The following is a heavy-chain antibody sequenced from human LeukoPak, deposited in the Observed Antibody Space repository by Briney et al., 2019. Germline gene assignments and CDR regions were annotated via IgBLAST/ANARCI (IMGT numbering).Heavy chain of an antibody. Sequence: SQTLSLTCTASGGSISSGGYYWSWIRQHPGKGLEWIGYIYYSGSTYYNPSLKGRVTISVDTSKNQFSLKLSSVTAADTAVYYCARVFTRYYYDSSGYPRRPYYFDYRGQGTLVTVSS. J-gene: IGHJ4*02. CDR2: IYYSGST. V-gene: IGHV4-31*03. CDR3: ARVFTRYYYDSSGYPRRPYYFDY. D-gene: IGHD3-22*01. CDR1: GGSISSGGYY.